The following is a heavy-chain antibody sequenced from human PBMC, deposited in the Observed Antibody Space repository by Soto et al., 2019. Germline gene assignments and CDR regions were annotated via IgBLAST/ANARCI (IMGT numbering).Heavy chain of an antibody. D-gene: IGHD3-16*02. CDR1: GLTFSNYA. CDR3: AKRLSYHFDS. Sequence: PGGSLRLSCAASGLTFSNYAMSWVRQAPGKGLEWVSTVTGDGVTTSYADSVKGRFTISRDNSKNTLYLQMSGLRADYTAVYYCAKRLSYHFDSWGHGTLVTVSS. J-gene: IGHJ4*01. CDR2: VTGDGVTT. V-gene: IGHV3-23*01.